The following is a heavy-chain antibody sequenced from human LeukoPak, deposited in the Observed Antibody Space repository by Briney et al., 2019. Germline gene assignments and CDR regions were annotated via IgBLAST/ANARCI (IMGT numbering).Heavy chain of an antibody. V-gene: IGHV4-39*07. CDR1: GGSISDYY. CDR3: ARDIGLMVYAPYYFDY. Sequence: SETLSLTCTISGGSISDYYWGWIRQPPGKGLEWIGSIYYSGSTYYNPSLKSRVTISVDTSKNQFSLKLSSVTAADTAVYYCARDIGLMVYAPYYFDYWGQGTLVTVSS. D-gene: IGHD2-8*01. CDR2: IYYSGST. J-gene: IGHJ4*02.